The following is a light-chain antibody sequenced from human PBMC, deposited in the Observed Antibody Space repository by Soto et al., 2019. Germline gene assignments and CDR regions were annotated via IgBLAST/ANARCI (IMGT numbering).Light chain of an antibody. J-gene: IGKJ4*01. CDR3: QHYDHWPLT. Sequence: EIVMTQSPATLSVSPGERVTLSCRASQSVRSNLAWHQKKPGQAPRLLIYGASTRATGIPARFSGGGSGTEFTLTISSLQSEDFAVYYCQHYDHWPLTFGGGTKVDIK. V-gene: IGKV3-15*01. CDR1: QSVRSN. CDR2: GAS.